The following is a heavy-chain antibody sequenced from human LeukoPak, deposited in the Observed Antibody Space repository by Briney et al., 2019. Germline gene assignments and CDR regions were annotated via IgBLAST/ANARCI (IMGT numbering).Heavy chain of an antibody. J-gene: IGHJ4*02. CDR1: GGSFSGYY. V-gene: IGHV4-34*01. Sequence: PSETLSLTCAVYGGSFSGYYWSWIRQPPGKGLEWIGEINHSGSTNYNPSLKSRVTISVDTSKNQFSLKLSSVTAADTAVYYCSRRRYYDILTGRYFAYWGQGTLVTVSS. D-gene: IGHD3-9*01. CDR2: INHSGST. CDR3: SRRRYYDILTGRYFAY.